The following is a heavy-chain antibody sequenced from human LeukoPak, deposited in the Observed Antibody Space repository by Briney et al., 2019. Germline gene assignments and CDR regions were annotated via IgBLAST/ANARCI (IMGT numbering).Heavy chain of an antibody. CDR3: ARGSQLLSDYNWFDP. CDR1: GYTFTSYY. V-gene: IGHV1-46*01. J-gene: IGHJ5*02. CDR2: INPSGGST. Sequence: GASVKVSCKASGYTFTSYYMHWVRQAPGQGLEWMGIINPSGGSTSYAQKFQGRVTMTRGTSTSTVYMELSSLRSEDTAVYYCARGSQLLSDYNWFDPWGQGTLVTVSS. D-gene: IGHD2-2*01.